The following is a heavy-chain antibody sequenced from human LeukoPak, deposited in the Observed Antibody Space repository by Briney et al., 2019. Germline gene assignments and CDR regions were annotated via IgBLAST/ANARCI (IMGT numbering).Heavy chain of an antibody. D-gene: IGHD3-3*01. Sequence: GGSLRLSCAASGFVFSTYAMSWVRQAPGKGLEWVSAISGSGGSTYYADSVKGRFTISRDNSKNTLYLQMNSLRAEDTAVYYCAKGGSQTYYDFWSGYPNPFDYWGQGTLVTVSS. CDR3: AKGGSQTYYDFWSGYPNPFDY. J-gene: IGHJ4*02. CDR2: ISGSGGST. CDR1: GFVFSTYA. V-gene: IGHV3-23*01.